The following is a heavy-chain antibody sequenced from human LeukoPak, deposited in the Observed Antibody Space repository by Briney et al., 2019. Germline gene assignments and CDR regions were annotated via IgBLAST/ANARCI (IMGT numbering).Heavy chain of an antibody. CDR3: ARRGYGYSQSDY. Sequence: GESLEISCKGAGYTFTRYWIGWGRQTPGEGVEWVGLIYPGDSDRRYRPSFQGQVTISADKSISTAYLQWSRLKASDSAMYYCARRGYGYSQSDYWGQGTLVTVSS. J-gene: IGHJ4*02. CDR1: GYTFTRYW. CDR2: IYPGDSDR. D-gene: IGHD5-18*01. V-gene: IGHV5-51*01.